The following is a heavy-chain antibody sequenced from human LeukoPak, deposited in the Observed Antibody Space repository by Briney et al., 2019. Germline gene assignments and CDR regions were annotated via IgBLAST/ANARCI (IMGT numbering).Heavy chain of an antibody. D-gene: IGHD3-3*01. CDR3: ARDLGRDFWSGYPDY. J-gene: IGHJ4*02. V-gene: IGHV1-2*02. CDR1: GYTFTGYY. Sequence: EASVKVSCKASGYTFTGYYMHWVRQAPGQGLEWMGWINPNSGGTNYAQKFQGRVTMTRDTSISTAYMELSRLRSDDTAVYYCARDLGRDFWSGYPDYWGQGTLVTVSS. CDR2: INPNSGGT.